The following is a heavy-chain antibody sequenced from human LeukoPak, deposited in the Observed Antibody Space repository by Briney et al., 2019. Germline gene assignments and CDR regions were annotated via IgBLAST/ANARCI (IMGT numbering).Heavy chain of an antibody. CDR3: ARAPGEYDAFDI. D-gene: IGHD3-10*01. CDR2: MNPNSGNT. J-gene: IGHJ3*02. V-gene: IGHV1-8*01. CDR1: GYTFTSYD. Sequence: APVKVSCKASGYTFTSYDINWVRQATGQGLEWMGWMNPNSGNTGYAQKFQGRVTMTRNTSISTAYMELSSLRSEDTAVYYCARAPGEYDAFDIWGQGTMVTVSS.